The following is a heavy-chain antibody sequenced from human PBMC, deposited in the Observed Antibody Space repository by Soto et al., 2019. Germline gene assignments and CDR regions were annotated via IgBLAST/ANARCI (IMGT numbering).Heavy chain of an antibody. CDR1: GYSFTSYW. D-gene: IGHD3-22*01. Sequence: TGESLKISCQGSGYSFTSYWIGWVRQMPGKGLEWMGIINPGDSDIRYGPSFQGQVAISADKSMTTAYLQWSSLKASDTAMYYCARAYYYDSSGFRFWGQGTLVTVSS. CDR3: ARAYYYDSSGFRF. J-gene: IGHJ4*02. CDR2: INPGDSDI. V-gene: IGHV5-51*01.